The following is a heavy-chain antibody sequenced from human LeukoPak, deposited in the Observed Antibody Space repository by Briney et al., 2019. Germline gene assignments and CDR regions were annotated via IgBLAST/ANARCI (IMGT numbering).Heavy chain of an antibody. CDR1: GGTFSSYA. CDR2: IIPIFGTA. D-gene: IGHD3-10*01. J-gene: IGHJ4*02. V-gene: IGHV1-69*05. CDR3: ARGPPYYYGSGSNIPPDY. Sequence: SVKVSCKASGGTFSSYAISWVRQAPGQGLEWMGRIIPIFGTANCAQKFQGRVTITTDESTSTAYMELSSLRSDDTAVYYCARGPPYYYGSGSNIPPDYWGQGTLVTVSS.